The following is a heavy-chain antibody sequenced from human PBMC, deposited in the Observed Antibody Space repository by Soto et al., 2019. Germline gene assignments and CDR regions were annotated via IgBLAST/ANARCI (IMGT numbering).Heavy chain of an antibody. Sequence: GGSLRLSCAASGFTFRTYSMNWVRQAPGKGLEWVSAISSSSSYIFYADSVKGRFTISRDNAKNSLYLQMNSLRAEDTAVYYCERDLGLTATGLSLDSWGQGTQVTVYS. V-gene: IGHV3-21*01. CDR1: GFTFRTYS. D-gene: IGHD6-25*01. J-gene: IGHJ4*02. CDR3: ERDLGLTATGLSLDS. CDR2: ISSSSSYI.